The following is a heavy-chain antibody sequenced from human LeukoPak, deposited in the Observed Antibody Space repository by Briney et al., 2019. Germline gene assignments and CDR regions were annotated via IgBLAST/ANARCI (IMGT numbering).Heavy chain of an antibody. CDR3: ARGIEAAGKSWFDP. V-gene: IGHV3-21*01. J-gene: IGHJ5*02. CDR1: GFTFSSYG. Sequence: PGRSLILSCAASGFTFSSYGMHWVRQAPGKGLEWVSSISSSSSYIYYADSMKGRFTISRDNAKNSLYLQMSSLRAEDTAVYYCARGIEAAGKSWFDPWGQGTLVTVSS. D-gene: IGHD6-13*01. CDR2: ISSSSSYI.